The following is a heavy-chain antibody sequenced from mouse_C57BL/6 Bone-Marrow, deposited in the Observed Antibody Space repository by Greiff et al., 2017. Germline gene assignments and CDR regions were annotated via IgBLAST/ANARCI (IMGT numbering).Heavy chain of an antibody. J-gene: IGHJ2*01. V-gene: IGHV5-17*01. D-gene: IGHD5-1-1*01. CDR1: GFTFSDYG. CDR3: ARDVFPY. Sequence: EVKVVESGGGLVKPGGSLKLSCAASGFTFSDYGMHWVRQAPEQGLEWVAYISSGSSTIYYADTVKGRFTISRDNAKNTLCLQMTRLRSEDTAMYYCARDVFPYWGQGTTLTVSS. CDR2: ISSGSSTI.